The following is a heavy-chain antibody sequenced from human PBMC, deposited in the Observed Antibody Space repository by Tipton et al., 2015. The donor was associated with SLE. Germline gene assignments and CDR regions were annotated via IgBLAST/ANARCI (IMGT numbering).Heavy chain of an antibody. J-gene: IGHJ5*02. Sequence: QLVQSGPEVKKPGASVRVSCKASGSTFTGYWLHWVRQAPGQGLEWMGWTNPDTGGTNYAQKFQGRVTMTRDTSSTTAYLELSGLTSDAAAGYDCAKKLGGDASWGQGTLVTVSS. CDR1: GSTFTGYW. D-gene: IGHD3-10*01. CDR2: TNPDTGGT. CDR3: AKKLGGDAS. V-gene: IGHV1-2*02.